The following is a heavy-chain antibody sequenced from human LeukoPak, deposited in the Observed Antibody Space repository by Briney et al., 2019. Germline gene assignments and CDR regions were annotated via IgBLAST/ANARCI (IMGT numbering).Heavy chain of an antibody. CDR2: ISWNSGSI. D-gene: IGHD5-18*01. CDR3: AKGRGYSYGTLAFDI. J-gene: IGHJ3*02. CDR1: GFTFDDYA. V-gene: IGHV3-9*01. Sequence: PGRSLRLSCAASGFTFDDYAMHWVRQAPGKGLEWVSGISWNSGSIGYADSVKGRFTISRDNAKNSLYLQMNSLRAEDTALYYCAKGRGYSYGTLAFDIWGQGTMVTVSS.